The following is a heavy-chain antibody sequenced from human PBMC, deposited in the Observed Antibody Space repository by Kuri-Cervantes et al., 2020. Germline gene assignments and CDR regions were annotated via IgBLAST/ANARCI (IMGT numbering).Heavy chain of an antibody. CDR2: IWYDGSNK. CDR3: ARGRGYYGSGSYGGNYYYYYGMDV. J-gene: IGHJ6*02. CDR1: GFTFSSYG. D-gene: IGHD3-10*01. V-gene: IGHV3-33*01. Sequence: GGSLRLSCAASGFTFSSYGMHWVRQAPGKGLEWVAVIWYDGSNKYYADSVKGRFTISRDNSKNTLYLQMNSLRAEDTAVYYCARGRGYYGSGSYGGNYYYYYGMDVWGQGTTVTVSS.